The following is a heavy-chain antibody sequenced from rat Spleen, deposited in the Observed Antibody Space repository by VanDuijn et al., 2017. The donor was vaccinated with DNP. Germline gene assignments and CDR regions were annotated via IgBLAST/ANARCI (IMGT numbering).Heavy chain of an antibody. CDR3: ATRHTYYGYNYFDY. J-gene: IGHJ3*01. CDR2: ISPSDIRT. Sequence: EVELVGSGGGLVQSGRSLKISCAASGFTFSNYGMAWVRQTPKKGLEWVAAISPSDIRTYYRDSVKGRFTISRDSSKSTLYLQMDSLRSEDTATYYCATRHTYYGYNYFDYWGQGTLVTVSS. CDR1: GFTFSNYG. D-gene: IGHD1-9*01. V-gene: IGHV5-19*01.